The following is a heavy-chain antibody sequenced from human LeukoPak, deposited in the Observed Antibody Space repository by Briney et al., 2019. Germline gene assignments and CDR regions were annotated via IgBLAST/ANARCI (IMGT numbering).Heavy chain of an antibody. J-gene: IGHJ4*02. CDR1: GFTFSDYS. Sequence: GGSLRLSCRTSGFTFSDYSMIWVRQAPGKGLEWEGFIRSIAYGGTTEHAASVKDRFTISRDDSKSVAYLDMYSLKTEDTGVYYCTRDASYYDFWSGYSNWGQGTLVTVSS. CDR2: IRSIAYGGTT. V-gene: IGHV3-49*04. D-gene: IGHD3-3*01. CDR3: TRDASYYDFWSGYSN.